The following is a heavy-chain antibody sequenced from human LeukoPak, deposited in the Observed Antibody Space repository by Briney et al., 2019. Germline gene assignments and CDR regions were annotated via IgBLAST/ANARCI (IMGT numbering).Heavy chain of an antibody. D-gene: IGHD1-26*01. CDR3: ARVRMPKLGATSYYFDC. V-gene: IGHV3-53*01. CDR2: IDSGGTT. J-gene: IGHJ4*02. CDR1: GFTVSSNY. Sequence: GGSLRLSCVVSGFTVSSNYMSWVRQAPGKGPEWVSVIDSGGTTYYADSVKGRFTISRDNSKNTLYLQMNSLRAEDTAVYYCARVRMPKLGATSYYFDCWGQGTRVTVSS.